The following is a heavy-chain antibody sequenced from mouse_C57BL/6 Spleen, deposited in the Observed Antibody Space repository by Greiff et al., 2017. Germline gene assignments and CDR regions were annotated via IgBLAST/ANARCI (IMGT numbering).Heavy chain of an antibody. J-gene: IGHJ1*03. V-gene: IGHV1-54*01. CDR3: ARGDGAYGNYGNFDV. Sequence: VQLQQSGAELVRPGTSVKVSCKASGYAFTNYLIEWVKQRPGQGLEWIGVINPGSGGTNYNEKFKGKATLTADKSSSTAYMQLSSLTSEDSAVYFCARGDGAYGNYGNFDVWGTGTTVTVSS. CDR1: GYAFTNYL. CDR2: INPGSGGT. D-gene: IGHD2-1*01.